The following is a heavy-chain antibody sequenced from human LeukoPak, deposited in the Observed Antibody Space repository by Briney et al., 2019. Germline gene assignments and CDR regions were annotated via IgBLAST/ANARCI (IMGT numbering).Heavy chain of an antibody. CDR3: AKDPITYYYDSSGHYPDY. CDR2: NSGSGGTT. Sequence: GGSLRLSCAASGFKFTSYAISWVRQVPGKGLECVSGNSGSGGTTYYADSVKGRFTISRDKSKNTLYLQMTSLRAEDTAVYYCAKDPITYYYDSSGHYPDYWGQGTLVTVSS. J-gene: IGHJ4*02. V-gene: IGHV3-23*01. CDR1: GFKFTSYA. D-gene: IGHD3-22*01.